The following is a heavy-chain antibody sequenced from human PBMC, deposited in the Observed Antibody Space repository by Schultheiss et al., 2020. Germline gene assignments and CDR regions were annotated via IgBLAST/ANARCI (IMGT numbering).Heavy chain of an antibody. CDR3: ARGGWRIGGYCSGGSCSDPFDY. D-gene: IGHD2-15*01. J-gene: IGHJ4*02. Sequence: SQTLSLTCTVSGGSISSSNYYWGWIRQPPGKGLEWIGSIYYSGRTYYNPSLKSRVTISVDTSKNQFSLKLSSVTAADTAVYHCARGGWRIGGYCSGGSCSDPFDYWGQGTLVTVSS. CDR2: IYYSGRT. V-gene: IGHV4-39*01. CDR1: GGSISSSNYY.